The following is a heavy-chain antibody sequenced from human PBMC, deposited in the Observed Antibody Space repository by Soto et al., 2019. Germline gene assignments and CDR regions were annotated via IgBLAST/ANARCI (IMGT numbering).Heavy chain of an antibody. D-gene: IGHD6-19*01. V-gene: IGHV1-18*04. CDR1: GYTFTSYG. CDR2: ISAYNGNT. J-gene: IGHJ6*02. Sequence: QVQLVQSGAEVKKPGASVKVSCKASGYTFTSYGISWVRQAPGQGLEWMGWISAYNGNTNYAQKLQGRVTMTTDTSMSTAYMELRSLRSDDTAVYYCARDGKAVAGGGYYGMDVWGQGTTVTVSS. CDR3: ARDGKAVAGGGYYGMDV.